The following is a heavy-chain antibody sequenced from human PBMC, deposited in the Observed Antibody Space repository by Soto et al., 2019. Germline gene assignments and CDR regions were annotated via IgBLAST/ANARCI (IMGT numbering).Heavy chain of an antibody. Sequence: QVTLKESGPVLVKPTETLTLTCTVSGFSLSKARMGVSWIRQPPGKALEWLAHIFWNDERSYNTSLKSRLTISRDTCKSQVVLTMTNVDPVDTGTYFCARALREGFPIYYFDSWGQGTLVTVSS. J-gene: IGHJ4*02. CDR1: GFSLSKARMG. D-gene: IGHD1-26*01. CDR2: IFWNDER. V-gene: IGHV2-26*01. CDR3: ARALREGFPIYYFDS.